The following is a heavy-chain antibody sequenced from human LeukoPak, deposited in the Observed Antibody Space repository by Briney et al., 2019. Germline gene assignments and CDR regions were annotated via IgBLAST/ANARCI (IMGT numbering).Heavy chain of an antibody. V-gene: IGHV3-7*01. CDR1: GFTFSSYW. CDR2: IKQDGSEK. CDR3: ARDLNLYSSGWYDAFDL. J-gene: IGHJ3*01. Sequence: PGGSLRLSCAASGFTFSSYWMSWVRQAPGKGLEWVANIKQDGSEKYYVDSVKGRFTISRDNAKNSLYLQMNFLRAEDTAMYYCARDLNLYSSGWYDAFDLWGQGTMVTVSS. D-gene: IGHD6-19*01.